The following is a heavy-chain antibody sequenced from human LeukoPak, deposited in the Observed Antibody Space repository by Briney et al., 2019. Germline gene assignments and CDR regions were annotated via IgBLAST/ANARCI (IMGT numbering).Heavy chain of an antibody. CDR1: GFTFSSYA. CDR2: ISYDGSNK. D-gene: IGHD2-8*01. Sequence: PGRSLRLSCAASGFTFSSYAMHWVRQAPGKGLEWVAVISYDGSNKYYADSVKGRFTISRDNSKNTLYLQMNSLRAEDTAVYYCARAGASNEFDYWGQGTLVTVSS. V-gene: IGHV3-30-3*01. CDR3: ARAGASNEFDY. J-gene: IGHJ4*02.